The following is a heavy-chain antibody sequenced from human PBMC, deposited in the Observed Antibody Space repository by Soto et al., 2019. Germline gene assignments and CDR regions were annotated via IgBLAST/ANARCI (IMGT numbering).Heavy chain of an antibody. CDR1: GGSFSGYY. CDR2: INHSGST. V-gene: IGHV4-34*01. J-gene: IGHJ4*02. Sequence: PSETLSLTCAVYGGSFSGYYWSWIRQPPGKGLEWIGEINHSGSTNYNPSLKSRVTISVDTSKNQFSLKLSSVTAADTAVYYCARDSHYYGSGSQFDYWGQGTLVTVSS. CDR3: ARDSHYYGSGSQFDY. D-gene: IGHD3-10*01.